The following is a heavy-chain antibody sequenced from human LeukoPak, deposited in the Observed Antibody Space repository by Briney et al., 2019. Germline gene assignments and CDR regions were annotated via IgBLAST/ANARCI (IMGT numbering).Heavy chain of an antibody. Sequence: ASVKVSCKASGHTFTTYYMHWVRQAPGQGLEWMGIINPSGGSTSYAQKLQGRVTMTTDTSTSTAYMELRSLRSDDTAVYYCARDTYSSSSYFDYWGQGTLVTVSS. J-gene: IGHJ4*02. CDR3: ARDTYSSSSYFDY. V-gene: IGHV1-46*01. D-gene: IGHD6-13*01. CDR1: GHTFTTYY. CDR2: INPSGGST.